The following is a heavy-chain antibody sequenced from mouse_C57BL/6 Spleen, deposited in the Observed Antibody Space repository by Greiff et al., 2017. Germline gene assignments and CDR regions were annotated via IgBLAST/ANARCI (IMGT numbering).Heavy chain of an antibody. CDR1: GYTFTSYG. CDR3: ARREDSSGYVRYFDY. J-gene: IGHJ2*01. D-gene: IGHD3-2*02. V-gene: IGHV1-81*01. Sequence: QVQLQQSGAELARPGASVKLSCKASGYTFTSYGISWVKQRTGQGLEWIGEIYPRSGNTYYNEKFKGQATLTADKSSSTAYMELRSLASEDSAVYFCARREDSSGYVRYFDYGGQGTTLTVSS. CDR2: IYPRSGNT.